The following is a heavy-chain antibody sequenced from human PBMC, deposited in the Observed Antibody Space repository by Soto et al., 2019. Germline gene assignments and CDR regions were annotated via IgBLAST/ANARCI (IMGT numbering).Heavy chain of an antibody. D-gene: IGHD6-6*01. Sequence: ASVKVSCKASGYTFTSCYMHWVRQAPGQGLEWMGIINPSGGSTSYAQKFQGRVTMTRDTSTSTVYMELSSLRSEDTAVYYCARDLGSSSSRYYYYGMDVWGQGTTVTVSS. CDR1: GYTFTSCY. CDR2: INPSGGST. V-gene: IGHV1-46*01. J-gene: IGHJ6*02. CDR3: ARDLGSSSSRYYYYGMDV.